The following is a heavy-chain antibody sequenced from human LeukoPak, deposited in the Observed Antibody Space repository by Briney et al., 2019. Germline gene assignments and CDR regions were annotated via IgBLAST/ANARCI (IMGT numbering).Heavy chain of an antibody. D-gene: IGHD3-3*01. Sequence: GGSLRLSCAASGFTFDDYAMHWVRQAPGKGLEWVSAISGSGGSTYYADSVKGRFTISRDNSKNTLYLQMNSLRAEDTAVYYCAKERYDFWSGYSYYFDYWGQGTLVTVSS. V-gene: IGHV3-23*01. CDR2: ISGSGGST. J-gene: IGHJ4*02. CDR1: GFTFDDYA. CDR3: AKERYDFWSGYSYYFDY.